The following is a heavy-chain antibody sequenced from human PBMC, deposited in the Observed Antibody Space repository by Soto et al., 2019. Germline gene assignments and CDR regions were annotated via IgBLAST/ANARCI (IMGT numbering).Heavy chain of an antibody. V-gene: IGHV3-30-3*01. D-gene: IGHD3-3*01. Sequence: QVQLVESGGGVVQPGRSLRLSCAASGFTLSSYAMHWVRQAPGKGLEWVAVISCAGTSTYYADSVRGRFTISRDNSKDTVYLQLNSLRTEDTAVYHCAIDPGHDVNEYYTFDSWGQGTLVTVSS. CDR1: GFTLSSYA. J-gene: IGHJ4*02. CDR3: AIDPGHDVNEYYTFDS. CDR2: ISCAGTST.